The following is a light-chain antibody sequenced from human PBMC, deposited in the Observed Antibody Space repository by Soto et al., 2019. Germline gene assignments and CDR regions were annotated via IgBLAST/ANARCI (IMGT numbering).Light chain of an antibody. CDR2: EVS. CDR1: SSDIGGYNY. CDR3: SSYTTSSPYV. Sequence: QSVLTQPASVSGSPGQSITISCTGTSSDIGGYNYVSWYQQRPGKAPKLMIYEVSHRPSGVSNRFSGSKSGNTASLTISGLQVEDEADYYCSSYTTSSPYVFGSGTKLTVL. V-gene: IGLV2-14*01. J-gene: IGLJ1*01.